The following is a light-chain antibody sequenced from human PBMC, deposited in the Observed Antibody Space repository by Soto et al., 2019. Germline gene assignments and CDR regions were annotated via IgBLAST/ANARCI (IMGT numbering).Light chain of an antibody. CDR2: EVS. J-gene: IGLJ1*01. CDR3: SSYTAGGTI. Sequence: QSALTQPPSASGSPGRSVTISCTGTRSDIGGSDFVSWYQQHPGEVPKLMISEVSNRPSGVSNRFSGSKSGNTASLTISGLQAEDEADYYCSSYTAGGTIFGTGTKLTVL. CDR1: RSDIGGSDF. V-gene: IGLV2-14*01.